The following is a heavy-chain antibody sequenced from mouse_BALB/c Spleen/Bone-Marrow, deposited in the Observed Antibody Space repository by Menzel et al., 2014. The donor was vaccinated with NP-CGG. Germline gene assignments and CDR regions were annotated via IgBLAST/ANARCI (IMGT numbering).Heavy chain of an antibody. Sequence: EVKVVESGGGLVQPGGSLKLSCATSGFTFSDYYMYWVRQTPEKRLEWVAYITKGGGSTYYPDIVKGRFTISRDNAKNTLYLRMSRLKSEDTAMYYCARQLAYAMDYWGQGTSVTVSS. CDR3: ARQLAYAMDY. D-gene: IGHD4-1*01. V-gene: IGHV5-12*02. CDR1: GFTFSDYY. CDR2: ITKGGGST. J-gene: IGHJ4*01.